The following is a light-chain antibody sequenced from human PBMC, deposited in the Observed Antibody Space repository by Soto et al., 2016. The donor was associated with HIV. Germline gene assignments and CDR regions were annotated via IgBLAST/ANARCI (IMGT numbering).Light chain of an antibody. V-gene: IGKV1-12*01. CDR2: ATY. Sequence: DIQMTQSPSSLSASVGDRVTITCRASQAINSRLAWYQQNPGKAPEVLITATYTLQDGVPSRFSGSASGGTGTDFTLTIDSLQPEDFATYYCQQTDSFPFTFGPGTEVNV. CDR1: QAINSR. CDR3: QQTDSFPFT. J-gene: IGKJ3*01.